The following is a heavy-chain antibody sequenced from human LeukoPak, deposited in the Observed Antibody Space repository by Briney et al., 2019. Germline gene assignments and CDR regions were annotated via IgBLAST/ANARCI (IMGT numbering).Heavy chain of an antibody. CDR2: ISYDGTNK. CDR3: ARGVAGTL. J-gene: IGHJ4*02. V-gene: IGHV3-30*04. D-gene: IGHD6-19*01. CDR1: GFTFSSYA. Sequence: GGSLRLSCAASGFTFSSYAMHWVRQAPGKGLEWVAVISYDGTNKYYADSVKGRFTISRDNAKNSLYLQMNSLRAEDTAVYYCARGVAGTLGGQGTLVTVSS.